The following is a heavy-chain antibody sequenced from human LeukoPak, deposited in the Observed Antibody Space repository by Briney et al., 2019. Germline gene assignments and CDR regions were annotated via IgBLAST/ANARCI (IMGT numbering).Heavy chain of an antibody. CDR3: ARRFTMVRGVISPEFDY. V-gene: IGHV5-51*01. CDR2: IYPGDSDI. CDR1: GYSFTSYW. Sequence: GESLKISCKGSGYSFTSYWIGWVRQMPGKGLEWMRIIYPGDSDIRYSPSFQGQVTISVDKSISTAYLQWSSLKASDTAMYYCARRFTMVRGVISPEFDYWGQGTLVTVSS. J-gene: IGHJ4*02. D-gene: IGHD3-10*01.